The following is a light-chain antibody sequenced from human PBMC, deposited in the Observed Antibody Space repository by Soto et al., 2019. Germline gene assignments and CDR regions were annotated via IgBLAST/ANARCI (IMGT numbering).Light chain of an antibody. CDR2: KAS. CDR3: QQYNSYSLT. Sequence: DIQMSQSPSTLSASVGDRVTITCRASESISSWLAWYQQKPGKAPKLLIYKASSLESGVPSRFSGSGSGTEFTLTISSLQPDDFATYYCQQYNSYSLTFGGGTKVEIK. V-gene: IGKV1-5*03. J-gene: IGKJ4*01. CDR1: ESISSW.